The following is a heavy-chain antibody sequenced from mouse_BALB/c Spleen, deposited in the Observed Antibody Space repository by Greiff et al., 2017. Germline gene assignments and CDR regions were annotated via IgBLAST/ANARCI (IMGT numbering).Heavy chain of an antibody. CDR2: IYPGDGDT. Sequence: VQLVESGAELARPGASVKLSCKASGYTFTSYWMQWVKQRPGQGLEWIGAIYPGDGDTRYTQKFKGKATLTADKSSSTAYMQLSSLASEDSAVYYCARTGILRPYYAMDYWGQGTSVTVSS. V-gene: IGHV1-87*01. CDR1: GYTFTSYW. D-gene: IGHD1-1*01. J-gene: IGHJ4*01. CDR3: ARTGILRPYYAMDY.